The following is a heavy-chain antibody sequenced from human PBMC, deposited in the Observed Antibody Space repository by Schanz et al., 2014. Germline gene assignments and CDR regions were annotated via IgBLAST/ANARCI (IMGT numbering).Heavy chain of an antibody. D-gene: IGHD3-3*01. CDR3: ARKGMPPIWSGYPYFFDF. CDR2: INPNSGDT. Sequence: QVQLVQSAAEVKKPGASVKVSCKASGYSFTGYYIHWVRQAPGQGLEWMAWINPNSGDTNYAQRFQGRVTMTWDRSISTANMELSRLRSDDTAVYYCARKGMPPIWSGYPYFFDFWGQGTLVTVSS. V-gene: IGHV1-2*02. J-gene: IGHJ4*02. CDR1: GYSFTGYY.